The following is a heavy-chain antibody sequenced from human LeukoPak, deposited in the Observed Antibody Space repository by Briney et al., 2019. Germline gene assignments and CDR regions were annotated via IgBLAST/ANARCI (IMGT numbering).Heavy chain of an antibody. J-gene: IGHJ4*02. V-gene: IGHV4-28*05. CDR2: IHYSGII. CDR3: AKKPNSVYYFDY. Sequence: SETLSLTCTVSGYSIDSNNYRGWIRQPPGKGLEWIGYIHYSGIIYYTPSLKSRVTMSVDTSKNQFSLKLSSVTAVDTAVYYCAKKPNSVYYFDYWGQGTLVTVSS. D-gene: IGHD3-10*01. CDR1: GYSIDSNNY.